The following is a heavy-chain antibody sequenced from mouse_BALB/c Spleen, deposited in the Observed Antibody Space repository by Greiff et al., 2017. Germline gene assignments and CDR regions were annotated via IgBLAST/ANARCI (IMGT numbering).Heavy chain of an antibody. Sequence: VQLQQSGAELMKPGASVKISCKATGYTFSSYWIEWVKQRPGHGLEWIGEILPGSGSTNYNEKFKGKATFTADTSSNTAYLQLSSLTSEDSAVYYCARNTRECAYWGQGTLVTVSA. CDR1: GYTFSSYW. J-gene: IGHJ3*01. V-gene: IGHV1-9*01. CDR3: ARNTRECAY. CDR2: ILPGSGST.